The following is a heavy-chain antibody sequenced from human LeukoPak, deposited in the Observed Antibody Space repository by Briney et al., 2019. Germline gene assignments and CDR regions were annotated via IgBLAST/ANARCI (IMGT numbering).Heavy chain of an antibody. CDR2: IKQDGSEK. CDR1: GFTFSSYW. D-gene: IGHD3-10*01. Sequence: GGSLRLSCVASGFTFSSYWMSWVRQAPGKGLEWVANIKQDGSEKYYVDSVKGRFTISRDNAKNSLYLQMNSLRAEDTAVYYCARDGLLWFGEQNWFDPWGQGTLVTVSS. CDR3: ARDGLLWFGEQNWFDP. J-gene: IGHJ5*02. V-gene: IGHV3-7*01.